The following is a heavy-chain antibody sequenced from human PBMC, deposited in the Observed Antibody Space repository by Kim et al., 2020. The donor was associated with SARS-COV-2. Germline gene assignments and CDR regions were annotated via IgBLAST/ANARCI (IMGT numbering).Heavy chain of an antibody. CDR3: ASVPINIAAAGVDP. Sequence: ADSVKGRFTISRDNAKNSLYLQMNSLRAEDTAVYYCASVPINIAAAGVDPWGQGTLVTVSS. V-gene: IGHV3-48*03. D-gene: IGHD6-13*01. J-gene: IGHJ5*02.